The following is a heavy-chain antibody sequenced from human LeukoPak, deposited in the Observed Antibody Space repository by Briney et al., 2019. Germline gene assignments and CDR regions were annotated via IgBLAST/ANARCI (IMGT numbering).Heavy chain of an antibody. CDR1: GFTFTSYS. J-gene: IGHJ4*02. CDR3: AKGGKWDVTPFDY. CDR2: ISGGGGST. D-gene: IGHD1-26*01. Sequence: TGGSLRLSCAAFGFTFTSYSMNWVRKAPGKGLEWVSTISGGGGSTYYADSVKGRFTISRDNSKNTLYLQVNSLRAEDTAVYYCAKGGKWDVTPFDYWGQGTLVTVSS. V-gene: IGHV3-23*01.